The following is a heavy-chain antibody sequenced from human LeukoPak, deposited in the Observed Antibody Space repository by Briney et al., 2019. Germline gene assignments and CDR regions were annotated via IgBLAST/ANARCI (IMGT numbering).Heavy chain of an antibody. CDR1: GFTFSSYA. CDR2: ISGSGGST. J-gene: IGHJ3*02. Sequence: PGGSLRLSCAASGFTFSSYAMGWVRQAPGKGLEWVSAISGSGGSTYYADSVKGRFTISRDNSKNTLYLQMNSLRAEDTAVYYCAKDHYDSSGSDAFDIWGQGTMVTVSS. V-gene: IGHV3-23*01. D-gene: IGHD3-22*01. CDR3: AKDHYDSSGSDAFDI.